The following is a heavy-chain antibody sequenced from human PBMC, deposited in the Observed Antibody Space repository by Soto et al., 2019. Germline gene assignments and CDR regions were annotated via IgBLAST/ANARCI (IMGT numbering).Heavy chain of an antibody. D-gene: IGHD3-16*01. Sequence: ASVKVSCKASRCTFTRYYIHWLRQAPGQGLEWMAWINPYSGDTKYAQKFQGRVTMTRDTSISTAYMELSRLRSDDTAVYYCAGVGIGDMISFGGVFGDPYDIWGPGTLVTVSS. V-gene: IGHV1-2*02. CDR1: RCTFTRYY. CDR3: AGVGIGDMISFGGVFGDPYDI. J-gene: IGHJ4*03. CDR2: INPYSGDT.